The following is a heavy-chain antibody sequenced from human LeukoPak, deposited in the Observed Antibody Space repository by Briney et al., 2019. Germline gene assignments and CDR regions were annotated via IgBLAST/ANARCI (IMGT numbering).Heavy chain of an antibody. Sequence: SGGSLRLSCVASGFTFSTYAMHWVRQAPGKGLEWVAIISYDGTNKYYADSVKGRFTISRDNSKNTLYLQMNSLRAEDTAVYYCARDDPYSSGWYIVFDIWGQGTMVTVSS. V-gene: IGHV3-30-3*01. CDR1: GFTFSTYA. J-gene: IGHJ3*02. D-gene: IGHD6-19*01. CDR3: ARDDPYSSGWYIVFDI. CDR2: ISYDGTNK.